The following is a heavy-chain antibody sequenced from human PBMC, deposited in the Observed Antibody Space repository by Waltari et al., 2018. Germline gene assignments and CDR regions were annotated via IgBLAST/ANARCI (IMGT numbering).Heavy chain of an antibody. J-gene: IGHJ3*02. Sequence: QVQLQESGPGLVKPSETLSLTCTVSGGSISSYYWSWLRQPPGTGLEWIGYIYYSGSTNYNPSLKSRVTISVDTSKNQFSLKLSSVTAADTAVYYCARVWRFCSGGSCYFEGAFDIWGQGTMVTVSS. V-gene: IGHV4-59*01. D-gene: IGHD2-15*01. CDR2: IYYSGST. CDR1: GGSISSYY. CDR3: ARVWRFCSGGSCYFEGAFDI.